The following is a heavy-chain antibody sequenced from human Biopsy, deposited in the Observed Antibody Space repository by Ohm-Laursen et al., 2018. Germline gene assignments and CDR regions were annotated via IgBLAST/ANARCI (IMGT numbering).Heavy chain of an antibody. CDR3: ARDALGGGSYRFFY. CDR2: IIPIFGTA. J-gene: IGHJ4*02. CDR1: GGTFTNYA. V-gene: IGHV1-69*01. D-gene: IGHD1-26*01. Sequence: SSVKVSCKASGGTFTNYAISWGRQAPGQGLEWMGGIIPIFGTANYAQKFQGRVTITADESTSTAYMELSSLRSDDTAVYYCARDALGGGSYRFFYWGQGSLVTVSS.